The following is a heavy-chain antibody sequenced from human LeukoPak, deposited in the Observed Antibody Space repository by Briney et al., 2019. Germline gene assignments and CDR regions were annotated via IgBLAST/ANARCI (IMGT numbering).Heavy chain of an antibody. Sequence: GASVKVSCKVSGYTLTELSMHWVRQAPGKGLEWMGGFDPEDGETIYAQKFQGRVTMTEDTSTDTAYMELSSLRSEDTAVYYCAYDSSGYYNFDYWGQGTLVTVSS. J-gene: IGHJ4*02. CDR3: AYDSSGYYNFDY. CDR2: FDPEDGET. V-gene: IGHV1-24*01. D-gene: IGHD3-22*01. CDR1: GYTLTELS.